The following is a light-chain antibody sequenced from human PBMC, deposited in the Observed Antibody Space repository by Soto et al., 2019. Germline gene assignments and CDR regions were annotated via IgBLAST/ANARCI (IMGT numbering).Light chain of an antibody. CDR2: GAS. Sequence: IVMTQSPATLSVSPCEIATLSCRASQSVSSDLAWYHQKPGQAPRLLIHGASTRATGIPARFSGSGSGTEFTLTINSLQSEDFAVYYCQQYNNWPRTFGQGTKVDIK. V-gene: IGKV3-15*01. J-gene: IGKJ1*01. CDR3: QQYNNWPRT. CDR1: QSVSSD.